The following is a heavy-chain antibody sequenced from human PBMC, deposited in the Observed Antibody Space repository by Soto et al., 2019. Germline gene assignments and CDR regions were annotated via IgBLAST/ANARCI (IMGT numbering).Heavy chain of an antibody. CDR3: AREFPYYASSDSYLDY. V-gene: IGHV6-1*01. D-gene: IGHD3-16*01. CDR2: TYYRSKWYN. CDR1: GDSVSDNSAA. Sequence: SQTLSLTCAISGDSVSDNSAAWNWIRQSPSRGLEWLGRTYYRSKWYNDYAVSVKSRITVTPDKSKNQFSLHLNSVTPEDTAVYYCAREFPYYASSDSYLDYWGKGALVNVS. J-gene: IGHJ4*02.